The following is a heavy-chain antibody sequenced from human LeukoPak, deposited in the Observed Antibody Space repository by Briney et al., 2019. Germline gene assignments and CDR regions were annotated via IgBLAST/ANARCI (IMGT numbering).Heavy chain of an antibody. CDR3: TSCSGGSCYSGADAFDI. J-gene: IGHJ3*02. V-gene: IGHV4-59*01. CDR1: GGSISSYY. CDR2: IYYSGST. Sequence: SETLSLTCTVSGGSISSYYWSWIRQPPGKGLEWIGCIYYSGSTNYNPSLKSRVTISVDTSKNQFSLKLSSVTAADTAVYYCTSCSGGSCYSGADAFDIWGQGTMVTVSS. D-gene: IGHD2-15*01.